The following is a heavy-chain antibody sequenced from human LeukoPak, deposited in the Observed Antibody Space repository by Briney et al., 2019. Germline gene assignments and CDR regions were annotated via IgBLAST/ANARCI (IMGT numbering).Heavy chain of an antibody. J-gene: IGHJ4*02. CDR2: ISSSSNTI. CDR3: ARDKASSGWYCFDS. CDR1: GFTLSSYC. D-gene: IGHD6-19*01. Sequence: PGGSLRLSCAASGFTLSSYCMNWVRQAPGKGLEWVSYISSSSNTIYYADSVKGRFTISRDNAKNSLYLQMNSLRAEDTAVYYCARDKASSGWYCFDSWGQGTLVTVSS. V-gene: IGHV3-48*01.